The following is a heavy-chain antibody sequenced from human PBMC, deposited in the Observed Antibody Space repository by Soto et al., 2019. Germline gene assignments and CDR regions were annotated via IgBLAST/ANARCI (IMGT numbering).Heavy chain of an antibody. CDR2: ISYDGSNK. J-gene: IGHJ4*02. Sequence: QVQLVESGGGVVQPGRSLRLSCAASGFTFSSYAMHWVRQAPGKGLEWVAVISYDGSNKYYADSVKGRFTISRDNSKNTLYLQMNSLSAEDTAVYYCARDFDSSGWSVDYWGQGTLVTVSS. V-gene: IGHV3-30-3*01. D-gene: IGHD6-19*01. CDR3: ARDFDSSGWSVDY. CDR1: GFTFSSYA.